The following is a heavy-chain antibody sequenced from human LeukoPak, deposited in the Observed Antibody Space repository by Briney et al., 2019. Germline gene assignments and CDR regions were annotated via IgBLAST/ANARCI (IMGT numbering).Heavy chain of an antibody. CDR1: GYTLTELS. D-gene: IGHD3-3*01. J-gene: IGHJ4*02. CDR3: AAELRFLEWALLDY. CDR2: FDPEDGET. Sequence: SVKVSCKVSGYTLTELSMHWVRQPPGKGLEWMGGFDPEDGETIYAQQFQGRVTMTEDTSTDTAYMELSSLRSEDTAVYYCAAELRFLEWALLDYWGQGTLVTVSS. V-gene: IGHV1-24*01.